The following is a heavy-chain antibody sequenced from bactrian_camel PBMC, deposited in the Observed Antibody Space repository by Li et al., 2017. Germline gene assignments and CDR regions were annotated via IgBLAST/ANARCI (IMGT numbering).Heavy chain of an antibody. J-gene: IGHJ4*01. CDR1: EFTFSSYD. CDR2: INSGGGTT. D-gene: IGHD6*01. CDR3: VRSYRAEYGGSWSPNY. Sequence: VQLVESGGGLVQPGGSLRLSCAASEFTFSSYDMSWVRRAPAKGLEWVSAINSGGGTTYYADSVKGRFTISRDNAKNTVYLQMNSLKPEDTALYYCVRSYRAEYGGSWSPNYWGQGTQVTVS. V-gene: IGHV3S40*01.